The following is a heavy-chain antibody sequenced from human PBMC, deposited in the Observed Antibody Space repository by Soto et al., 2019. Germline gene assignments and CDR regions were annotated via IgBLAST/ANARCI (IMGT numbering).Heavy chain of an antibody. V-gene: IGHV3-23*01. J-gene: IGHJ6*03. Sequence: PGGSLRLSCAASGFTFSSYAMSWVRQAPGKGLEWVSAISGSGGSTYYADSVKGRFTISRDNSKNTLYLQMNSLRAEDTAVYYCAKTPVHGDYTYHYYMDVWGKGPTVTVSS. CDR1: GFTFSSYA. CDR3: AKTPVHGDYTYHYYMDV. D-gene: IGHD4-17*01. CDR2: ISGSGGST.